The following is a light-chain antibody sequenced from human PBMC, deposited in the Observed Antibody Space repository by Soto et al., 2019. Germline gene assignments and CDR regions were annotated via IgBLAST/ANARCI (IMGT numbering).Light chain of an antibody. Sequence: APGQRVTISCTGSSSNIGAGYDVHWYQQLPDTAPKLLIYGDNNRPSGVPDRFSDSNSGTSASLAITGLQAEDEADYYCQSYDRSLSGYVFGTGTKVTVL. CDR1: SSNIGAGYD. J-gene: IGLJ1*01. CDR2: GDN. V-gene: IGLV1-40*01. CDR3: QSYDRSLSGYV.